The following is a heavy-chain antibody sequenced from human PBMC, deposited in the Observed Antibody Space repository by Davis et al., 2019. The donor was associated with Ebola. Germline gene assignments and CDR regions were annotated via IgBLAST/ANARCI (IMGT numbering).Heavy chain of an antibody. CDR1: GFTFSSYA. D-gene: IGHD4-17*01. V-gene: IGHV3-23*03. CDR2: IYRDERT. CDR3: ARHINGDFWYFDL. Sequence: GESLKISCAASGFTFSSYAMSWVRQAPGKGLEWVSVIYRDERTYYADSVKGRFTVSRDNSENMVYLQMSTLRAEDTAVYYCARHINGDFWYFDLWGRGTRVTVSS. J-gene: IGHJ2*01.